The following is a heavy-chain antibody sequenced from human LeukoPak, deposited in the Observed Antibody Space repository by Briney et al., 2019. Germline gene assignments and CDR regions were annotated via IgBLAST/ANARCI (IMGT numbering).Heavy chain of an antibody. V-gene: IGHV3-9*01. CDR2: ISWNSGSI. D-gene: IGHD3-22*01. CDR1: GFTFDDYA. CDR3: AKDIYYDSSGLDY. Sequence: PGRSLRLSCAASGFTFDDYAMHWVRQAPGKGLEWVSGISWNSGSIGYADSVKGRFTISRDNAKNSLYLQMNSLRAEDTALYYCAKDIYYDSSGLDYWGRGTLVTVSS. J-gene: IGHJ4*02.